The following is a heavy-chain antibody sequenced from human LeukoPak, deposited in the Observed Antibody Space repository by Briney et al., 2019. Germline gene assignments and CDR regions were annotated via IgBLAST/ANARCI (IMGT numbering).Heavy chain of an antibody. V-gene: IGHV3-30*02. CDR2: IRYDGSNR. CDR3: AKDPSPRAAAGTGGY. D-gene: IGHD6-13*01. J-gene: IGHJ4*02. Sequence: GGSLRLSCAASGFTFSSYGMHWVRQAPGKGLEWVAFIRYDGSNRYYADSVKGRFTISRDNSKNTLYLQMNSLRAEDTAVYYCAKDPSPRAAAGTGGYWGQGTLVTVSS. CDR1: GFTFSSYG.